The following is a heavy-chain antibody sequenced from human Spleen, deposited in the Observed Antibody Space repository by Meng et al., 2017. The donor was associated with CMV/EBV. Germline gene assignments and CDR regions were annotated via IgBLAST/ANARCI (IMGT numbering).Heavy chain of an antibody. CDR2: IYYSGST. V-gene: IGHV4-39*07. D-gene: IGHD3-3*01. CDR1: GGSISSSSYY. J-gene: IGHJ4*02. Sequence: SETLSLTCTVSGGSISSSSYYWGWIRQPPGKGLEGIGSIYYSGSTYYNPSLKSRVTISVDTSKNQFSLKLSAVTAADTAVYYCARRLTIFGVVIEGYYFDYWGQGTLVTVSS. CDR3: ARRLTIFGVVIEGYYFDY.